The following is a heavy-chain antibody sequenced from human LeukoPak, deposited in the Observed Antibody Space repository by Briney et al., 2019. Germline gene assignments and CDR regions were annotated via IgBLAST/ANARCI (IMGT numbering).Heavy chain of an antibody. D-gene: IGHD2-2*01. Sequence: ASVKVSCKASGYTFTSYGINWVRQARGQGLEWMGWISAYNGNTNYAQKLQGRVTMTTDTSTSTAYMELRSLRSDDTAVYYCARDAAWIVVVPAATPLDYWGQGTLVTVSS. CDR2: ISAYNGNT. CDR3: ARDAAWIVVVPAATPLDY. CDR1: GYTFTSYG. V-gene: IGHV1-18*01. J-gene: IGHJ4*02.